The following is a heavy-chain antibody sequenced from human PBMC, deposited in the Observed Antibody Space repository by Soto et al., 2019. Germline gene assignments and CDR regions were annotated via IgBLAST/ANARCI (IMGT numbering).Heavy chain of an antibody. CDR3: ARAPYGDDPFDY. J-gene: IGHJ4*02. CDR2: IYYSGST. Sequence: SETLSLTCTVSGGSISNYYWSWIRQPPGKGLEWIGYIYYSGSTNYNPSLKSRVTISVDTSKNQFSLKLSSVTAADTAVYYCARAPYGDDPFDYWGQGTLVTVSS. CDR1: GGSISNYY. D-gene: IGHD4-17*01. V-gene: IGHV4-59*08.